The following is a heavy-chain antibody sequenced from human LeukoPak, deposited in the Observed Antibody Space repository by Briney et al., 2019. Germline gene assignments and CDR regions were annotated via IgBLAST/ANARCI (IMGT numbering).Heavy chain of an antibody. CDR3: ARDSRRIAVAGPRYYFDY. D-gene: IGHD6-19*01. J-gene: IGHJ4*02. Sequence: KPSETLSLTCTVSGGSNSSSSYYWGWIRQPPGKGLEWIGSIYYSGSTYYNPSLKSRVTISVDTSKNQFSLKLSSVTAADTAVYYCARDSRRIAVAGPRYYFDYWGQGTLVTVSS. CDR2: IYYSGST. V-gene: IGHV4-39*07. CDR1: GGSNSSSSYY.